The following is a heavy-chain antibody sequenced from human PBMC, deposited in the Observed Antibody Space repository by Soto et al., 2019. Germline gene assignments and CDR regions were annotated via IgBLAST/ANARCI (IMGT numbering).Heavy chain of an antibody. CDR3: ARGPRPSSAGTGAY. D-gene: IGHD1-1*01. CDR1: GFDSSYYR. V-gene: IGHV3-74*01. CDR2: IDPDGTTT. J-gene: IGHJ1*01. Sequence: PGGSLRLSCALSGFDSSYYRIQWFRQSPGKGLEWVSRIDPDGTTTNYADSVKGRFSVSRDNAKKTIYLQMNSLTADDTALYYCARGPRPSSAGTGAYWGQGTLVTVSS.